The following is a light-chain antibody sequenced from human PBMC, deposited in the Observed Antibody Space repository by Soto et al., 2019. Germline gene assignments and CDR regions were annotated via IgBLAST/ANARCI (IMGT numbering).Light chain of an antibody. J-gene: IGLJ2*01. CDR3: SSYTSSSTNVV. Sequence: QSVLTQPASVSGSPGQSIIISCTGTSSDVGGYNYVSWYQQHPGKAPKLMIYDVSNRPSGVSNRFSGSKSGNTASLTISGLQAEDEADYYCSSYTSSSTNVVFGGGTKVTVL. CDR2: DVS. V-gene: IGLV2-14*01. CDR1: SSDVGGYNY.